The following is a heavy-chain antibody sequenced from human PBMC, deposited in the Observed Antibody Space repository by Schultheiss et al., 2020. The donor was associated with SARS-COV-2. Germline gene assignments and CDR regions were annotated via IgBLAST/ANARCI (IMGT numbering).Heavy chain of an antibody. CDR1: GFSLSTSGMC. V-gene: IGHV2-70*12. D-gene: IGHD4-17*01. Sequence: SGPTLVKPTQTLTLTCTFSGFSLSTSGMCVSWIRQPPGKALEWLALIDWDDDKYYSTSLKTRLTISKDTSKNQVVLTMTNMDPVDTATYYCAHRRGGDYYVWYYFDYWGQGTLVTVSS. J-gene: IGHJ4*02. CDR2: IDWDDDK. CDR3: AHRRGGDYYVWYYFDY.